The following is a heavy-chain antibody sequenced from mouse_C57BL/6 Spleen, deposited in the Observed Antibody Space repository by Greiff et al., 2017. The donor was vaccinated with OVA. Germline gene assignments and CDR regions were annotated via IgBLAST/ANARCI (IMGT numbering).Heavy chain of an antibody. J-gene: IGHJ2*01. V-gene: IGHV2-9-1*01. Sequence: VQGVESGPGLVAPSQSLSITCTVSGFSLTSYAISWVRQPPGKGLEWLGVIWTGGGTNYNSALKSRLSISKDNSKSQVFLKMNSLQTDDTARYYCARITTVVAPYLDYWGQGTTLTVSS. CDR1: GFSLTSYA. CDR2: IWTGGGT. CDR3: ARITTVVAPYLDY. D-gene: IGHD1-1*01.